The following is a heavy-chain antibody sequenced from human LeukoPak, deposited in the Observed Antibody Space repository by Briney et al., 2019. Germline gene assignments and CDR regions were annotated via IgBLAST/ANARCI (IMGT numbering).Heavy chain of an antibody. CDR1: GGSISSSSYY. CDR2: IYHSGST. V-gene: IGHV4-39*07. D-gene: IGHD4-23*01. Sequence: SETLSLTCTVSGGSISSSSYYWGWIRQPPGKGLEWIGSIYHSGSTYYNPSLKSRVTISVDTSKNQFSLKLSSVTAADTAVYYCASLRRGTVVTPTRRPDHDAFDIWGQGTMVTISS. CDR3: ASLRRGTVVTPTRRPDHDAFDI. J-gene: IGHJ3*02.